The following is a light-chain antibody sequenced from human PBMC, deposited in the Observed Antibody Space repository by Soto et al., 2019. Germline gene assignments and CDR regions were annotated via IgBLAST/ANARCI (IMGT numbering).Light chain of an antibody. Sequence: QSVLTQPPSASGSPGQSVTISCTGTSSDVGGYNYVSWYQQHPGKAPKLMIYEVSKRLSGVPDRFSGSKSDNTASLTVSGLQAEDEADYYCSSYAGSNNLGVFGTGTKVT. J-gene: IGLJ1*01. V-gene: IGLV2-8*01. CDR1: SSDVGGYNY. CDR2: EVS. CDR3: SSYAGSNNLGV.